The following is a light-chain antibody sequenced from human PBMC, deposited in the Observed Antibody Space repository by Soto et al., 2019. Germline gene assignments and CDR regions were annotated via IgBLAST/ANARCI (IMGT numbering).Light chain of an antibody. J-gene: IGLJ1*01. CDR2: DVS. CDR1: SSDVGAYNY. CDR3: SSYRNTDTLA. Sequence: QSALTQDDSVSGSPGQSITISCTGTSSDVGAYNYVSWYQQHPGKAPRLMIYDVSTRPSGVSNRFSGSKSGNTASLTISGLQAEDEADYYCSSYRNTDTLALGTGTKLTV. V-gene: IGLV2-14*03.